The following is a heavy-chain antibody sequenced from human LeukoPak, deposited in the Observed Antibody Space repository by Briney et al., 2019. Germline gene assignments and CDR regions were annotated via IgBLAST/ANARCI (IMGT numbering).Heavy chain of an antibody. Sequence: GESLRISCQGSGYTFSIYWIAWVRQVPGKGLEFMGIIYPGDSNVRYSPSFEGQVSISVDKSINTAYVQWSSLKASDTAIYFCARVSSMLEAWFDPWGQGTLITVSS. V-gene: IGHV5-51*01. CDR3: ARVSSMLEAWFDP. D-gene: IGHD3-10*02. J-gene: IGHJ5*02. CDR2: IYPGDSNV. CDR1: GYTFSIYW.